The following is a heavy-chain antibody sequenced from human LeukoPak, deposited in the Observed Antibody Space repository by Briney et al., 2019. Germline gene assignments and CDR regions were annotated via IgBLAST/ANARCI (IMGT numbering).Heavy chain of an antibody. CDR2: MNPNSGNT. V-gene: IGHV1-8*03. CDR1: GYTFTSYD. J-gene: IGHJ6*03. Sequence: ASVKVSCKASGYTFTSYDINWVRQATGQGLEWMGWMNPNSGNTGYAQKFQGRVTITRNTSISTAYMELSSLRSEDTAVYYCARGNYYYDSSGYYPSAQSYYYYYMDVWGKGTTVTVSS. CDR3: ARGNYYYDSSGYYPSAQSYYYYYMDV. D-gene: IGHD3-22*01.